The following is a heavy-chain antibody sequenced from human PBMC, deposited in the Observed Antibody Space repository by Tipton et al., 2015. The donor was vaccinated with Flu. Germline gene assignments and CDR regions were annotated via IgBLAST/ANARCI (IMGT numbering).Heavy chain of an antibody. D-gene: IGHD4-23*01. CDR2: VHRTGSP. CDR1: GDSIGSQYF. Sequence: TLSLTCSVSGDSIGSQYFWGWIRQPPGKGLEWIGNVHRTGSPYYNPSLRSRVTIAVDGPKNQFFLRLNSVTAADTAVYYCARRSSDYGGNCFDYWGQGTLVTVSS. J-gene: IGHJ4*02. V-gene: IGHV4-38-2*01. CDR3: ARRSSDYGGNCFDY.